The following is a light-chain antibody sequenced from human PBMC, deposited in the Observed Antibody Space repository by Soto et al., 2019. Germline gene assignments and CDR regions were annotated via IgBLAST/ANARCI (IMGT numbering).Light chain of an antibody. Sequence: DIQMTQSPSSLSASVGDRVTITCRASQVISTSLAWYQVKPGKAPKLLIYAASTLESGVPARFSGSGSGTDFTLTISNLQPEDFATYYCQQLNAYPLTFGQGTRLEIK. V-gene: IGKV1-9*01. J-gene: IGKJ5*01. CDR3: QQLNAYPLT. CDR1: QVISTS. CDR2: AAS.